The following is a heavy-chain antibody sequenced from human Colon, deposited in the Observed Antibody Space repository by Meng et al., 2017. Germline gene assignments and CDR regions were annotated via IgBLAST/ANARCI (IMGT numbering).Heavy chain of an antibody. CDR3: ARERPSSGWYGGRWFDP. D-gene: IGHD6-19*01. CDR1: GGSFSGYY. V-gene: IGHV4-34*01. J-gene: IGHJ5*02. Sequence: QVQLQQWGAGLWKPSETLSLTCAVYGGSFSGYYWSWIRQPPGKGLEWIGEINHSGSTNYNPSLKSRVTISVDTSKNQFSLKLSSVTAADTAVYYCARERPSSGWYGGRWFDPWGQGTLVTVSS. CDR2: INHSGST.